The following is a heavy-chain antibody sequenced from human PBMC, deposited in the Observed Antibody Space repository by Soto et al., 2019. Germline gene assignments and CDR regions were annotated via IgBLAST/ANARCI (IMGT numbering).Heavy chain of an antibody. Sequence: QVQLQESGPGLVKPSGTLSLTCAVSGGSISSSNWWSWVRQPPGKGLGWVGEIYHSGSTNYIPSLSGRVTISSAKTNTHSILNLSSVAAADTDVYYCASYFRKTYYYVSGDYYYYGMDVWGQGTTVTVSS. CDR2: IYHSGST. J-gene: IGHJ6*02. CDR3: ASYFRKTYYYVSGDYYYYGMDV. V-gene: IGHV4-4*02. D-gene: IGHD3-10*01. CDR1: GGSISSSNW.